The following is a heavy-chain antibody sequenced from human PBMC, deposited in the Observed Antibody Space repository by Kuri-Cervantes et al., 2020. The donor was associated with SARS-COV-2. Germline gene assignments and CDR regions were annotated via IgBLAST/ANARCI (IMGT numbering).Heavy chain of an antibody. CDR3: ARDQVLLWFGEPSYYGMDV. CDR2: IWYDGSNK. D-gene: IGHD3-10*01. V-gene: IGHV3-33*01. J-gene: IGHJ6*02. CDR1: GFTFSSYG. Sequence: GGSLRLSCAASGFTFSSYGMHWVRQAPGKGLEWVAVIWYDGSNKYYADSVKGRFTISRDNSKNTLYLQMNSLRAEDTAVYYCARDQVLLWFGEPSYYGMDVWGQGTTVTVSS.